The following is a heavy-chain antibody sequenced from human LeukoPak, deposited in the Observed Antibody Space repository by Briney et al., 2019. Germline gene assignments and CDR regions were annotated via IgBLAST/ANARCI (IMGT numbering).Heavy chain of an antibody. V-gene: IGHV4-59*08. CDR2: IYYSGST. Sequence: SETLSPTCTVSGGSISSYYWSWIRQPPGKGLEWIGYIYYSGSTNYNPSLKSRVTISVDTSKNQFSLKLSSVTAADTAVYYCARHVDDFWSGYYTAPYYYYGMDVWGQGTTVTVSS. D-gene: IGHD3-3*01. CDR1: GGSISSYY. J-gene: IGHJ6*02. CDR3: ARHVDDFWSGYYTAPYYYYGMDV.